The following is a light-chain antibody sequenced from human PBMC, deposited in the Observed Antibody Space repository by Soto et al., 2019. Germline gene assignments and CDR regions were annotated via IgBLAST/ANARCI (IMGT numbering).Light chain of an antibody. V-gene: IGLV2-14*01. J-gene: IGLJ1*01. CDR2: KVS. CDR3: SSYSISSSTYYV. CDR1: SRDTGVDYDY. Sequence: QCAKPQPASVSASPGQSIAISCTRTSRDTGVDYDYVSWYQQHPGKAPKLLIYKVSNRPSGVSFRFSASKSGNTASLTISGVQAEDEADYYCSSYSISSSTYYVFGPGTKVTVL.